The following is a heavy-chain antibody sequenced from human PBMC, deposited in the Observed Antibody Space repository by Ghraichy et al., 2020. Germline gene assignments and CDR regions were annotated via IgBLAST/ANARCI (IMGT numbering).Heavy chain of an antibody. V-gene: IGHV3-15*01. D-gene: IGHD3-10*01. CDR1: GFTFTDAW. J-gene: IGHJ4*02. CDR2: IKHRAEGGTT. CDR3: TTDHDGSGSYFITALK. Sequence: GESLNISCAASGFTFTDAWMTWVRQAPGKGLEWVGRIKHRAEGGTTAYAPLVKGRFTISRDDSINMMYLQMDSLKTEDTAVYYCTTDHDGSGSYFITALKWGQGTLVTVSS.